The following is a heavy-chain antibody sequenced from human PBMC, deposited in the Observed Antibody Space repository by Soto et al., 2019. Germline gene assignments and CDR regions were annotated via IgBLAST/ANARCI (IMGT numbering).Heavy chain of an antibody. J-gene: IGHJ4*02. CDR2: IYYSGST. CDR3: ARWVAWAIDY. Sequence: QVQLQESGPGLVKPSQTLSLTCTVSGGSISSGAYYWSWIRQHPGKGLEWIGYIYYSGSTYYNPSLKSRVKLSVATYKDRLSLKLSSVTAADTAVCYCARWVAWAIDYWGQGTLVPVSS. CDR1: GGSISSGAYY. V-gene: IGHV4-31*03. D-gene: IGHD2-15*01.